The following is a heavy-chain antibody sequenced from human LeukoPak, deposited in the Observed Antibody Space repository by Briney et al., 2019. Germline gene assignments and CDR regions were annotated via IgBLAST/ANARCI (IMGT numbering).Heavy chain of an antibody. Sequence: ASVKVSCKASGGTFSSYAISWVRQAPGQGLEWMGGIIPIFGTANYAHNFQGRVTITADRSMSTGYMELSSLRSDDTAVYYCASVEMASQLDYWGQGTLVTVSS. CDR1: GGTFSSYA. D-gene: IGHD5-24*01. CDR3: ASVEMASQLDY. CDR2: IIPIFGTA. V-gene: IGHV1-69*06. J-gene: IGHJ4*02.